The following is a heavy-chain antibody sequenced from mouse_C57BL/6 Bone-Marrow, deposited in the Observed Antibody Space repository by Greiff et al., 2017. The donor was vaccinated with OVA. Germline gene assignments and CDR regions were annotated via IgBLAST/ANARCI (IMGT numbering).Heavy chain of an antibody. Sequence: EVKLQESGGGLVQPKGSLKLSCAASGFSFNTYAMNWVRQAPGKGLEWVARIRSKSNNYATYYADSVKDRFTISRDDSESMLYLQMNNLKTEDTAMYYCVRQGLRGFAYWGQGTLVTVSA. CDR2: IRSKSNNYAT. D-gene: IGHD1-1*01. CDR3: VRQGLRGFAY. J-gene: IGHJ3*01. CDR1: GFSFNTYA. V-gene: IGHV10-1*01.